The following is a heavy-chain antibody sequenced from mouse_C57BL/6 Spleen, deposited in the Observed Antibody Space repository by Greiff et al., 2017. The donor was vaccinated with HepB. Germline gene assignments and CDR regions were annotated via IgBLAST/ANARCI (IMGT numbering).Heavy chain of an antibody. V-gene: IGHV1-82*01. CDR3: ARTGQLRPYFDY. Sequence: QVQLQQSGPELVKPGASVKISCKASGYAFSSSWMNWVKQRPGKGLEWIGRIYPGDGDTNYNGKFKGKATLTADKSSSTAYMQLSSLTSEDSAVYFCARTGQLRPYFDYWGQGTTLTVSS. D-gene: IGHD3-2*02. CDR1: GYAFSSSW. J-gene: IGHJ2*01. CDR2: IYPGDGDT.